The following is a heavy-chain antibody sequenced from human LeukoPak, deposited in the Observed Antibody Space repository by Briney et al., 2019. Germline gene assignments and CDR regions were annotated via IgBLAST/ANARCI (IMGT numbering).Heavy chain of an antibody. CDR2: IYYSGNT. V-gene: IGHV4-59*01. CDR1: GGSISSYY. CDR3: ARHYCSGDNCYYFDY. D-gene: IGHD2-15*01. Sequence: SETLSLTCTVSGGSISSYYWSWIRQPPGEGLEWIGYIYYSGNTNYNPSLESRVTISVDTPKNQFSLKLSSVTAADTAVYYCARHYCSGDNCYYFDYWGQGALVTVSS. J-gene: IGHJ4*02.